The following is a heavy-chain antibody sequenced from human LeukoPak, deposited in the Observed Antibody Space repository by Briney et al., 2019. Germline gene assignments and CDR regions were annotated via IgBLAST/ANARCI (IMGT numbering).Heavy chain of an antibody. D-gene: IGHD3-10*01. J-gene: IGHJ4*02. V-gene: IGHV4-34*01. CDR1: GGSFSGYY. CDR2: INHSGST. CDR3: ARQVLLWFGELPSPDY. Sequence: SETLSLTCAVYGGSFSGYYWSWIRQPPGKGLEWIGEINHSGSTNYNPSLKSRVTISVDTSKNQFSLKLSSVTAADTAVYYCARQVLLWFGELPSPDYWGQGTLVTVSS.